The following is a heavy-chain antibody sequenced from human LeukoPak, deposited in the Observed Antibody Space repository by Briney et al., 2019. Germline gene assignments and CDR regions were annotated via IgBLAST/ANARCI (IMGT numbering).Heavy chain of an antibody. CDR2: ISYDGSNK. V-gene: IGHV3-30*04. Sequence: GESLRLSCAASGFTFSSYAMHWVRQAPGKGLEWVAVISYDGSNKYYADSVKGRFTISRDNSKNTLYLQMNSLRAEDTAVYYCARGRGSYGWFDPWGQGTLVTLSS. CDR1: GFTFSSYA. CDR3: ARGRGSYGWFDP. J-gene: IGHJ5*02. D-gene: IGHD3-10*01.